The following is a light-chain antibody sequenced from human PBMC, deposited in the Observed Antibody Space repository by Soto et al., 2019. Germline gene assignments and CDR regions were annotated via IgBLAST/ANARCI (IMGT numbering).Light chain of an antibody. CDR1: QSVSSN. V-gene: IGKV3-15*01. CDR3: QQYNTCPPWT. J-gene: IGKJ1*01. Sequence: EIVMTQSPATLAVSPGERATLSCRASQSVSSNLAWYQQKPGQAPRLLIYGASTRATGIPARFSGSGSGTELPLPISSLQSEHCAVYYCQQYNTCPPWTFGHGTKVEIK. CDR2: GAS.